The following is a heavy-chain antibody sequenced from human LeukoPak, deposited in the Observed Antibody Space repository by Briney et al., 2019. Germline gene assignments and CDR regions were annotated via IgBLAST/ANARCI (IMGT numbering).Heavy chain of an antibody. Sequence: KPSETLSLTCTVSGGSISSYYWSWIRQPAGKGLEWIGRIYTSGSTDYNPSLKSRVTMSVDTSKNQFSLKRSSVTAADTAVYYCARDKSAEGSGMGTGFDPWGQGTLVTVSS. CDR2: IYTSGST. J-gene: IGHJ5*02. CDR1: GGSISSYY. V-gene: IGHV4-4*07. D-gene: IGHD2-15*01. CDR3: ARDKSAEGSGMGTGFDP.